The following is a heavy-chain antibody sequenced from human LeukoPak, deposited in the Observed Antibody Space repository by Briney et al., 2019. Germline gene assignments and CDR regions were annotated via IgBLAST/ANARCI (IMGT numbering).Heavy chain of an antibody. Sequence: ASVKVSCKASGYTFTSYYIHWVRQAPGQGLEWMGIINPSGGSTSCAQKFQGRVSMTRDMSTSTVYMELSSLRSEDTAVYYCAREAGIAAAGTSDYWGQGTLVTVSS. J-gene: IGHJ4*02. D-gene: IGHD6-13*01. CDR1: GYTFTSYY. V-gene: IGHV1-46*01. CDR3: AREAGIAAAGTSDY. CDR2: INPSGGST.